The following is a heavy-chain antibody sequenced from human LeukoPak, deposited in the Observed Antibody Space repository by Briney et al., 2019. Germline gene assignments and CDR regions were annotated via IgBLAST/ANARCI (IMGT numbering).Heavy chain of an antibody. V-gene: IGHV3-23*01. D-gene: IGHD6-19*01. J-gene: IGHJ5*02. CDR3: AKEVKAVANWFDP. CDR1: GFTFSSYA. Sequence: GGSLRLSCAASGFTFSSYAMSWVRQAPGKGLEWVSAISFSGTNTYYADSVKGRFTISRDNSKNTLYLQMNSLRAEDTAVYFCAKEVKAVANWFDPWGQGTLVTVSS. CDR2: ISFSGTNT.